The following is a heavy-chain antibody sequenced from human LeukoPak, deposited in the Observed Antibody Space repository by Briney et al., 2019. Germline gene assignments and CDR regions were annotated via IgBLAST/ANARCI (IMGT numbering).Heavy chain of an antibody. CDR1: GFTFNDHY. Sequence: QPGGSLRLSXAASGFTFNDHYMDWVSQAPGQGLEWVGRSRKKANSYTTEYAASVKGRFTISRDDSRNSLYPQMNSLKTEDTAVCYCARVPGTTFLLSYMDVWGKGTTVTVSS. D-gene: IGHD1-7*01. V-gene: IGHV3-72*01. CDR2: SRKKANSYTT. J-gene: IGHJ6*03. CDR3: ARVPGTTFLLSYMDV.